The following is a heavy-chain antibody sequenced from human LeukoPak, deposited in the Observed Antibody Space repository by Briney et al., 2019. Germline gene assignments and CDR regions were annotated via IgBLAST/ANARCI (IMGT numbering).Heavy chain of an antibody. CDR2: IKQDGSER. J-gene: IGHJ4*02. Sequence: GGSLRLSCAASGFTFSSYWMNWVRQAPGKGLEWVANIKQDGSERYYVDSVKGRFTISRDNAKNSLFLQMSSLRAEDTAVYYCASGAYDSSGYYSDYWGQGTLVTVSS. CDR3: ASGAYDSSGYYSDY. V-gene: IGHV3-7*03. D-gene: IGHD3-22*01. CDR1: GFTFSSYW.